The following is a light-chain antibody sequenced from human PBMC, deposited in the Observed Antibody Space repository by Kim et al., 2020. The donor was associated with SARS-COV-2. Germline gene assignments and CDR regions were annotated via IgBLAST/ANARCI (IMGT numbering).Light chain of an antibody. CDR1: KLGDKY. Sequence: SYELTQPPSVSVSPGQTASITCSGDKLGDKYACWYQQKRGQSPVLVIYQDSKRPSGIPERFSGSNSGNTATLTISGTQAMDEADYYCQAWDSSTGVFGGGTQLTVL. J-gene: IGLJ3*02. CDR3: QAWDSSTGV. V-gene: IGLV3-1*01. CDR2: QDS.